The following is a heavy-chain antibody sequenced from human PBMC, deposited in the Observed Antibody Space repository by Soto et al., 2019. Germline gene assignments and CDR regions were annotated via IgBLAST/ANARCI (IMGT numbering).Heavy chain of an antibody. CDR1: GFTFSSYG. CDR2: ISYDGSNK. V-gene: IGHV3-30*03. J-gene: IGHJ6*02. Sequence: QVQLVGSGGGVVQPGRSLRLSCAASGFTFSSYGMHWVRQAPGKGLEGGAVISYDGSNKYYADSVKGRFTISRDNSKNTLYLQMNSLRAEDTAVYYCQTHCSSTSCYSRGYGMDVWGQGTTVTVSS. CDR3: QTHCSSTSCYSRGYGMDV. D-gene: IGHD2-2*02.